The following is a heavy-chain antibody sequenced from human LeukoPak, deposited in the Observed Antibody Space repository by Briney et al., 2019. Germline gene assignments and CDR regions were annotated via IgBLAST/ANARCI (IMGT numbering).Heavy chain of an antibody. CDR3: ARDRDGYNSPYYFDY. CDR1: GGSINGGNYY. Sequence: SETLSLTCTVSGGSINGGNYYWTWIRQPPGKGLEWIGYIYYSGSTNYNPSLKSRVTISVDTSKNQFSLKLSFVTAADTAVYYCARDRDGYNSPYYFDYWGQGTLVTVSS. D-gene: IGHD5-24*01. J-gene: IGHJ4*02. CDR2: IYYSGST. V-gene: IGHV4-61*01.